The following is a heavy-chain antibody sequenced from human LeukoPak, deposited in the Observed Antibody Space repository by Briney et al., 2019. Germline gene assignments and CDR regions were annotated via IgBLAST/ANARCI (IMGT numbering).Heavy chain of an antibody. J-gene: IGHJ3*02. V-gene: IGHV3-30*02. Sequence: GGSLRLSCAASGFTFSSYGMHWVRQAPGKGLEWVAFIRYDGSNKYYADSVKGRFTISRDNSKNTLYLQMNSLRAEDTAVYYCARPNWNYGLDAFDIWGQGTMVTVSS. D-gene: IGHD1-7*01. CDR2: IRYDGSNK. CDR1: GFTFSSYG. CDR3: ARPNWNYGLDAFDI.